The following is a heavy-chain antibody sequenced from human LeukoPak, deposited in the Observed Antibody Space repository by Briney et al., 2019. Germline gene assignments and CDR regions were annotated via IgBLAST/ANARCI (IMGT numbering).Heavy chain of an antibody. CDR1: GFTFSSHW. D-gene: IGHD3-10*01. CDR2: IISDGSST. Sequence: GSLRLSCVASGFTFSSHWTVWVRQAPGKGLVWVSRIISDGSSTNYADSVQGRFTISRDNAKNTLYLQMNSLRAEDTAVYYCARVGGSYGIDHWGQGTLVTVSS. V-gene: IGHV3-74*01. CDR3: ARVGGSYGIDH. J-gene: IGHJ4*02.